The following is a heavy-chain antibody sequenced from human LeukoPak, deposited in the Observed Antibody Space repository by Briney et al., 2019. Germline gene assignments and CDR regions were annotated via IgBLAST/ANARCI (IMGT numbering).Heavy chain of an antibody. CDR3: ARDSGPVDY. J-gene: IGHJ4*02. CDR2: ISGSGGGT. Sequence: GGPLRLSCAASGFTFSNYAMSWVRQAPGKGLEWVSAISGSGGGTYYADSVKGRFTISRDNSKNTLYLQMNSLRAEDTAVYYCARDSGPVDYWGQGTLVTVSS. D-gene: IGHD1-26*01. V-gene: IGHV3-23*01. CDR1: GFTFSNYA.